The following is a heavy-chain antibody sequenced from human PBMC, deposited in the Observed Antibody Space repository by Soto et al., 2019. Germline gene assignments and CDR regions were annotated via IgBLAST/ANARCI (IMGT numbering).Heavy chain of an antibody. V-gene: IGHV3-23*01. J-gene: IGHJ6*02. CDR3: ANARYCSGGSCYGLPYYYGMDV. CDR2: ISGSGAGT. CDR1: GFPFSSYA. Sequence: EVHLLESGGGLVQPGGSLRLSCAASGFPFSSYAMSWVRQAPGKGLEWVSGISGSGAGTYYADSVQGRFTISRDNSENTLCLEMNSLRAEDTAVYYCANARYCSGGSCYGLPYYYGMDVWGQGTTVTVSS. D-gene: IGHD2-15*01.